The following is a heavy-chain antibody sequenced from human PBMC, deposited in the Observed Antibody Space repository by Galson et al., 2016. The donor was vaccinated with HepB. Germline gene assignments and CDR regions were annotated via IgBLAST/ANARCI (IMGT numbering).Heavy chain of an antibody. V-gene: IGHV3-74*01. CDR1: GFTFSSSW. J-gene: IGHJ4*02. Sequence: SLRLSCAASGFTFSSSWMHWVRQAPGKGLVWVSRLNSDGSSTNYADSVKGRFTISRDTSKSTVYLHMDSLRPEDMAIYYCAKDAYYVDYALDYWGQGSLVTVSS. D-gene: IGHD4-17*01. CDR2: LNSDGSST. CDR3: AKDAYYVDYALDY.